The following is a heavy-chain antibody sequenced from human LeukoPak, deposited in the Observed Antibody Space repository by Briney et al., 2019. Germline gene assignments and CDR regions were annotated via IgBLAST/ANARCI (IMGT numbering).Heavy chain of an antibody. CDR2: INHSGST. V-gene: IGHV4-34*01. D-gene: IGHD2-2*01. CDR1: GGSFSGYY. Sequence: PSETLSLTCAVYGGSFSGYYWSWIRQPPGKGLEWIGEINHSGSTNYNPSLKSRVTISVDTSKNQFPLKLSSVTAADTAVYYCARGIVVVPAAYDYWGQGTLVTVSS. J-gene: IGHJ4*02. CDR3: ARGIVVVPAAYDY.